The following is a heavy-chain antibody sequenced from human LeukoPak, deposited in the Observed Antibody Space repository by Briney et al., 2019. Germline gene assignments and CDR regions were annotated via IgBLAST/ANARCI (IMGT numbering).Heavy chain of an antibody. CDR3: ATVRIIEGYSDAFDI. Sequence: GGSLRLSCAASGFSVSNNYMSWVRQAPGKGLEWISVIYSGGSTYYGDSVKGRFTISRDNSKYTLYLQMNSLTVEDTAVYYCATVRIIEGYSDAFDIWGQGTLVTVSS. CDR2: IYSGGST. CDR1: GFSVSNNY. V-gene: IGHV3-53*01. D-gene: IGHD3-22*01. J-gene: IGHJ3*02.